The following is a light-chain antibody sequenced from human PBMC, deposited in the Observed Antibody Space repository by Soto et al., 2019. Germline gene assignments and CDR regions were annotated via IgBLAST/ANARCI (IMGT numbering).Light chain of an antibody. CDR1: QAISSY. V-gene: IGKV1-39*01. J-gene: IGKJ3*01. CDR2: KAS. Sequence: DIQLTQSPSPLSASVGDRVYITCRTSQAISSYLNWYQAKPGKAPKLLVYKASTLESGVPSRFSGSGSGTDFTLTISSLQPADAATYYCQQRYGTPPFTFGHGTRVDI. CDR3: QQRYGTPPFT.